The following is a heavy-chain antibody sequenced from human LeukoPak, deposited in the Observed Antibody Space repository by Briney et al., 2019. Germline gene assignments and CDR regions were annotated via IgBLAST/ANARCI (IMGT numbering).Heavy chain of an antibody. CDR1: GYAYTSYG. CDR2: INAYSGNT. D-gene: IGHD2-2*01. CDR3: ARVVVVAGGNWFDP. J-gene: IGHJ5*02. V-gene: IGHV1-18*01. Sequence: GASVKGSCKASGYAYTSYGISWVRQAPGQGLEWMGWINAYSGNTNYAQNLQGRVTMTTDTSTSTTYMELRSLRSDDTAVYYCARVVVVAGGNWFDPWGQGTLVTVSS.